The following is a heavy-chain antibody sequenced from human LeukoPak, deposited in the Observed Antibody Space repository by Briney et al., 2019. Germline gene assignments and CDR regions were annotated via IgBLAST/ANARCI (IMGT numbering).Heavy chain of an antibody. CDR3: AREGDGYNSPIDY. CDR2: ITSSSSYI. J-gene: IGHJ4*02. CDR1: GFTVSSNY. V-gene: IGHV3-21*01. D-gene: IGHD5-24*01. Sequence: PGGSLRLSCAASGFTVSSNYMSWVRQAPGKGLEWVSSITSSSSYIYYADSVKGRFTISRDNAKNSLFLQMNSLRVEDTAVYYCAREGDGYNSPIDYWGQGTQVTVSS.